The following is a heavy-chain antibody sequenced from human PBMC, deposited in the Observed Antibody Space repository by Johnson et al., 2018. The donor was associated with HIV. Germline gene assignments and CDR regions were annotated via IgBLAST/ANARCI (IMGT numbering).Heavy chain of an antibody. J-gene: IGHJ3*02. CDR1: GFTFSSYA. V-gene: IGHV3-30-3*01. CDR3: ARDNIVLMVGGAFDI. Sequence: QVQLVESGGGVVQPGGSLRLSCAASGFTFSSYAMHWVRQAPGKGLEWVAVISYDGSNKYYADSVKGRFTISRDNSKNTRYLQMNSLRAEDTAVYYCARDNIVLMVGGAFDIWGQGTMVTVSS. CDR2: ISYDGSNK. D-gene: IGHD2-8*01.